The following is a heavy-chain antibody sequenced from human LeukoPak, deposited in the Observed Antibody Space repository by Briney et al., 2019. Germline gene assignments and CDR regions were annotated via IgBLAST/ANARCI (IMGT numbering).Heavy chain of an antibody. CDR3: ARDLLRYQRGFDY. V-gene: IGHV4-39*07. J-gene: IGHJ4*02. CDR1: GGSISSSSYY. D-gene: IGHD5/OR15-5a*01. CDR2: IYYSGST. Sequence: SETLSLTCTVSGGSISSSSYYWGWIRQPPGKGLEWIGSIYYSGSTYYNPSLKSRVTISVDTSKNQFSLKLSSVTAADTAVYYCARDLLRYQRGFDYWGQGTLVTVSS.